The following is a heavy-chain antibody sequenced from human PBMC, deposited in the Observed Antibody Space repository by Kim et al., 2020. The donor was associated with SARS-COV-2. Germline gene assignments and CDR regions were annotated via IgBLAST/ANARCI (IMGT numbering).Heavy chain of an antibody. D-gene: IGHD3-22*01. CDR3: ARPSTQYYYDSSGPWYFDL. Sequence: GGSLRLSCAASGFTFSSYSMNWVRQAPGKGLEWVSSISSSSYIYYADSVKGRFTISRDNAKNSLYLQMNSLRAEDTAVYYCARPSTQYYYDSSGPWYFDLWGRGTLVTVSS. V-gene: IGHV3-21*01. CDR1: GFTFSSYS. CDR2: ISSSSYI. J-gene: IGHJ2*01.